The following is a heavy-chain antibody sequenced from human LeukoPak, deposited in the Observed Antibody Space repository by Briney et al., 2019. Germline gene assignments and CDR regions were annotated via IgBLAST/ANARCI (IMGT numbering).Heavy chain of an antibody. Sequence: SETLSLTCTVSGGSISSYYWSWIRQPPGKGLEWIGYIYYSGSTNYNPSLKSRVTISVDTSKNQFSLRLSSVTAADPAVYYCGGDHLCSGGSCYSEPPPPPHDYWGQGTLVTVSS. D-gene: IGHD2-15*01. J-gene: IGHJ4*02. CDR2: IYYSGST. CDR3: GGDHLCSGGSCYSEPPPPPHDY. V-gene: IGHV4-59*12. CDR1: GGSISSYY.